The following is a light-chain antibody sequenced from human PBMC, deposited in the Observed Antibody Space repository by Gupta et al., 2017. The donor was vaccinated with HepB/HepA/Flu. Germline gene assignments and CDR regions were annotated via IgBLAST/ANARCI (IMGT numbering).Light chain of an antibody. CDR3: MQGILWPFT. Sequence: DGELTQSPLSLPVTHGQTASISCRSSQSLAYPDGDSFLMCFHQRPGQPPRRLMFKVYNRDSGVPDRFIGSGSDTDFTLRISRVEAEDVGVYYCMQGILWPFTVGQGTKLEIK. CDR1: QSLAYPDGDSF. J-gene: IGKJ2*01. CDR2: KVY. V-gene: IGKV2-30*01.